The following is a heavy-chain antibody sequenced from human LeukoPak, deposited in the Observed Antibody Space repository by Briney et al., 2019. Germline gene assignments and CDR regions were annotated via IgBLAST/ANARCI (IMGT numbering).Heavy chain of an antibody. CDR1: GYTFTSYD. Sequence: GASVKVSCKASGYTFTSYDINWVRQATGQGLEWMGWIIPNSGGTHYAQKFQGRVTMTRDTSISSAYMELSSLTSDDTAVYYCARVWPCANGVCPDVFEYWGQGTLVTVSS. V-gene: IGHV1-2*02. CDR3: ARVWPCANGVCPDVFEY. D-gene: IGHD2-8*01. CDR2: IIPNSGGT. J-gene: IGHJ4*02.